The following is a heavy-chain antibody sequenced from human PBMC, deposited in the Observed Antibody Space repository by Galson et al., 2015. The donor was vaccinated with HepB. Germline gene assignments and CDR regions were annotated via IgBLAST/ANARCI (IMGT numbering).Heavy chain of an antibody. CDR3: AKWGSSPWRTLAYYFDS. CDR2: ISDSGSGT. J-gene: IGHJ4*02. Sequence: SLRLSCAASGFTFSNYDMNWVRQAPGKGLEWVSSISDSGSGTHYADSVKGRFSVSRDKSESTLYLQMNTLRVEDTAVYYCAKWGSSPWRTLAYYFDSWVQGALVTVSS. CDR1: GFTFSNYD. D-gene: IGHD3-16*01. V-gene: IGHV3-23*01.